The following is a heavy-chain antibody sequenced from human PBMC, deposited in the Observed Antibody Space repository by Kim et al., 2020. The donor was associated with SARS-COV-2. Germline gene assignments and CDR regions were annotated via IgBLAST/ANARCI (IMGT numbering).Heavy chain of an antibody. Sequence: GGSLRLSCAASGFTFSSYAMSWVRQAPGKGLEWVSAISGSGGSTYYADSVKGRFTISRNNSKNTLYLQMNSLRAEDTAVYYCAKGLVRGVISWFDPWGQGTLVTVSS. CDR2: ISGSGGST. CDR1: GFTFSSYA. J-gene: IGHJ5*02. D-gene: IGHD3-10*01. CDR3: AKGLVRGVISWFDP. V-gene: IGHV3-23*01.